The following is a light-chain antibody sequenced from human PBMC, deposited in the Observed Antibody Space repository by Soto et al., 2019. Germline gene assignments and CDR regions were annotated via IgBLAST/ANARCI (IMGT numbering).Light chain of an antibody. CDR2: AAS. J-gene: IGKJ2*01. CDR3: QQSYSTPL. Sequence: DIQVTQYPSSLSASVGDRVTITCRASQGIKNYLAWYQQKPGEIPKLLIYAASTLESGIPPRFSGSGSGTDFTLTISSLQPEDFATYYCQQSYSTPLFGQGTKVDIK. CDR1: QGIKNY. V-gene: IGKV1-27*01.